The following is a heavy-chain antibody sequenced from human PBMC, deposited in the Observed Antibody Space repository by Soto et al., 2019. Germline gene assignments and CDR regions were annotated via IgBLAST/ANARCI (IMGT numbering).Heavy chain of an antibody. D-gene: IGHD3-22*01. J-gene: IGHJ4*02. V-gene: IGHV3-30*02. CDR3: AKGHYYDRRGAYLYVDD. Sequence: DSVKDRFTISRDNSKNTLSLQMNNLRAEDTAVYYCAKGHYYDRRGAYLYVDDWGQATLLTVSS.